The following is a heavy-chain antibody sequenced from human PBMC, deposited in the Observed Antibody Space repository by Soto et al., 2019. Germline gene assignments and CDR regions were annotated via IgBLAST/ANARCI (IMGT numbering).Heavy chain of an antibody. Sequence: PGGSLRLSCAASGFTFDDYAIHWVRQAPGKGLEWVSGISWNSGNVGYADSVKGRFTISRDNAKNSLYLQMNSLRTEDTALYYCAKERMLNWFDPWGQGTLVTVSS. CDR2: ISWNSGNV. CDR1: GFTFDDYA. V-gene: IGHV3-9*01. CDR3: AKERMLNWFDP. D-gene: IGHD2-8*01. J-gene: IGHJ5*02.